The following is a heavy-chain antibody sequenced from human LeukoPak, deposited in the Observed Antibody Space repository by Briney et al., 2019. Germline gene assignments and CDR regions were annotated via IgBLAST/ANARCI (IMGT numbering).Heavy chain of an antibody. J-gene: IGHJ4*02. CDR3: ARDRHYFDY. CDR2: ISYVGSNK. V-gene: IGHV3-30-3*01. CDR1: GFTFSSYA. Sequence: GGSLRLSCAASGFTFSSYAMHWVRQAPGKGLEWVAVISYVGSNKYYADSVKGRFTISRDNSKNTLYLQMNSLRAEDTAVYYCARDRHYFDYWGQGTLVTVSS.